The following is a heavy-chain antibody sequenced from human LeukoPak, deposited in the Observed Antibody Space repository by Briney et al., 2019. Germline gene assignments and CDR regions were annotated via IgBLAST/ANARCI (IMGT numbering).Heavy chain of an antibody. J-gene: IGHJ5*02. CDR3: ARGGYYDSSGYRYNWFDP. D-gene: IGHD3-22*01. CDR2: IHHSGRT. V-gene: IGHV4-38-2*02. Sequence: SETLTLPCSVSGYSIRSVYYLGWIRQPPGKGLGWIWSIHHSGRTYYNPSLKSRVTISVDTSKNQFSLKLSSVTAADTAVYYCARGGYYDSSGYRYNWFDPWGQGTLVTVSS. CDR1: GYSIRSVYY.